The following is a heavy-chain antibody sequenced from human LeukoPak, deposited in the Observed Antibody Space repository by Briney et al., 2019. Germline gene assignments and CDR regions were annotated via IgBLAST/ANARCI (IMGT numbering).Heavy chain of an antibody. CDR2: ISSSSIYI. D-gene: IGHD6-19*01. V-gene: IGHV3-21*01. Sequence: GGSLRLSCAASGLTFSSYSMNWVRQAPGKGLEWVSSISSSSIYIYYADSVKGRFTISRDNAKNTLYLQMNSLRAEDTAVYYCARGLSGYSSSLGYWGQGTLVTVSS. J-gene: IGHJ4*02. CDR3: ARGLSGYSSSLGY. CDR1: GLTFSSYS.